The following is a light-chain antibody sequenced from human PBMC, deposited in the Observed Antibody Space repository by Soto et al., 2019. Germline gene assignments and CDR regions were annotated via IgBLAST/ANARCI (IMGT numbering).Light chain of an antibody. Sequence: DIQMTQSPSSLSASVGDRVTITCRASQGISTYLDWYQQKPGKVPKLLIYAASTLQSGVPSRFSGSGSGTDFTPTISSLQPEDVATYYCQKYNSAPWTFGQGTKVEIK. J-gene: IGKJ1*01. V-gene: IGKV1-27*01. CDR1: QGISTY. CDR2: AAS. CDR3: QKYNSAPWT.